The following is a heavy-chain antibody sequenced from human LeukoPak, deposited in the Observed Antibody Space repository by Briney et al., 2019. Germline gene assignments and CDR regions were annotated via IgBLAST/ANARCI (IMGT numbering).Heavy chain of an antibody. J-gene: IGHJ4*02. CDR1: GFTFSSYA. D-gene: IGHD6-19*01. V-gene: IGHV3-23*01. CDR3: AKDLYSSGWYVHGY. Sequence: GGSLRLSCAASGFTFSSYAMSWVRQAPGKGLEWVSAISGSGGSTYYADSVKGRFTISRDNSKNTLCLQMNSLRAEDTAVYYCAKDLYSSGWYVHGYWGQGTLVTVSS. CDR2: ISGSGGST.